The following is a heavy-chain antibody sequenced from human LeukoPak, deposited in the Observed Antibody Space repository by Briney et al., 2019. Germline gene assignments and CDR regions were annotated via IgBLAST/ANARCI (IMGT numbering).Heavy chain of an antibody. CDR1: GYTFTGYY. Sequence: ASVKVSCKASGYTFTGYYMHWVRQAPGQGLEWMGWINPNSGGTNYAQKFQGWVTMTRDTSISTAYMELSRLRSDDTAVYYCARGLRYFDWLPYYFDYWGQGTLVTVSS. J-gene: IGHJ4*02. V-gene: IGHV1-2*04. D-gene: IGHD3-9*01. CDR3: ARGLRYFDWLPYYFDY. CDR2: INPNSGGT.